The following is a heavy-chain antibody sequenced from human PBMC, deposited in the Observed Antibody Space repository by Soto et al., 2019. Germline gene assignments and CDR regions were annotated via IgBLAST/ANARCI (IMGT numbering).Heavy chain of an antibody. V-gene: IGHV1-2*02. CDR1: GYAFTGYY. Sequence: GASAKVSCKAAGYAFTGYYMHWVRQAPGQGLEWMGWINPNSGGTNYAQKFQGRVTMTRDTSISTAYMELSRLRSDDTAVYYCAREPLAGTDYFDYWGQGTLVTGSS. CDR3: AREPLAGTDYFDY. D-gene: IGHD6-13*01. J-gene: IGHJ4*02. CDR2: INPNSGGT.